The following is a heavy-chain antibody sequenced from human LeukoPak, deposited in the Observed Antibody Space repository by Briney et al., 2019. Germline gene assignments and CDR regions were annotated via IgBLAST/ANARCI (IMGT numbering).Heavy chain of an antibody. D-gene: IGHD2-8*01. CDR2: ISVYNHGT. CDR3: ARTNLDCKNGVCYDY. Sequence: GASVKVSCKASGYTFTSSGISWVRQAPGQGLEWMGWISVYNHGTYYAQKFQGRVTVTTDTSTSTACMELRSLRSDDTAVYYCARTNLDCKNGVCYDYWGQGTLVTVSS. CDR1: GYTFTSSG. J-gene: IGHJ4*02. V-gene: IGHV1-18*01.